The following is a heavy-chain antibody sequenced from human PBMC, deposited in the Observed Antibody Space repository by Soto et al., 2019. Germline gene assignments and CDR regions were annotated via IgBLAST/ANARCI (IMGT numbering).Heavy chain of an antibody. J-gene: IGHJ6*02. D-gene: IGHD2-21*02. V-gene: IGHV5-10-1*01. CDR3: ASHSFFWGGDWNSSGMDA. Sequence: PVESLNVSRRVSAYMFTNSWINWVRHVSGGGLEWLGRIDPSASYTKYNPSFQGHVTISADKSTSTAYLQWSSLRASDTAVHYCASHSFFWGGDWNSSGMDAWGQGTRV. CDR1: AYMFTNSW. CDR2: IDPSASYT.